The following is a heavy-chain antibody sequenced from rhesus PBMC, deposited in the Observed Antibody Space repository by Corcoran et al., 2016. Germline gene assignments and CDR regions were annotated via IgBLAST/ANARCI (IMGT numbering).Heavy chain of an antibody. CDR2: IYNNSGKP. D-gene: IGHD3S6*01. Sequence: QVQLQESGPGLLKPLETLSLTCAVSGGSFGGGSGWGWIRQPPGKGWEGVGWIGSIYNNSGKPYSNPALDSRITISTDTSKNQFSLKLSSVTAADTAVYYCARDPQMRSNFDYWGQGVLVTVSS. CDR3: ARDPQMRSNFDY. CDR1: GGSFGGGSG. J-gene: IGHJ4*01. V-gene: IGHV4S7*01.